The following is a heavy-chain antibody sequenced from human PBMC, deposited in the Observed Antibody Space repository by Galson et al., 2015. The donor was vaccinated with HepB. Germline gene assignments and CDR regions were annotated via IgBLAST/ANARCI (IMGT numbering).Heavy chain of an antibody. J-gene: IGHJ4*02. CDR1: GFTFSTYA. CDR2: ISGSIRGT. V-gene: IGHV3-23*01. CDR3: AKGTGPVGATTGLDS. Sequence: SLRLSCAASGFTFSTYALDWVRPAPGKGLEWVSAISGSIRGTYYADSVKGRFTISRDNSKNTLYPQMNSLRAEDTAIYYCAKGTGPVGATTGLDSWGQGTLVTVSS. D-gene: IGHD1-26*01.